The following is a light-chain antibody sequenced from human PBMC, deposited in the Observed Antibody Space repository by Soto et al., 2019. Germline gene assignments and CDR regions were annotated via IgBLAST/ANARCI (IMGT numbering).Light chain of an antibody. CDR2: GAS. CDR1: QSVDTNY. V-gene: IGKV3-20*01. J-gene: IGKJ2*01. CDR3: LQYGNSVYT. Sequence: EIVLTQSPGTVSLSPGEGVTLSCRASQSVDTNYLAWYQQKPGQAPRLLIFGASTRATGIADRFSGSGSGTDFALTISRLEPEDFAVYYCLQYGNSVYTFGQGTKLDIK.